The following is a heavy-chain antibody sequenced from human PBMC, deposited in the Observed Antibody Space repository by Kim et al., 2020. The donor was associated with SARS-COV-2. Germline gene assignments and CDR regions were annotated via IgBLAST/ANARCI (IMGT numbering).Heavy chain of an antibody. CDR3: ARERLGYSEANFVDP. CDR2: ISTTGTII. V-gene: IGHV3-48*02. CDR1: GFTFDRYA. Sequence: GGSLRLSCVVSGFTFDRYAMNWVRQAPGKGLEWVSYISTTGTIIYYADSVRGRFTISRDNAEKTLYLQMNSLRDEDTAVYSCARERLGYSEANFVDPWG. D-gene: IGHD6-25*01. J-gene: IGHJ5*02.